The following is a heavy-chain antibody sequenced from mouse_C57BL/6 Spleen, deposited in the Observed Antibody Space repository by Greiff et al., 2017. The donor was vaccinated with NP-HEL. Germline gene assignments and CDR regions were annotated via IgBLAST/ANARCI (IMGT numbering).Heavy chain of an antibody. Sequence: EVHLVESGGDLVKPGGSLKLSCAASGFTFSSYGMSWVRQTPDKRLEWVATISSGGSYTYYPDSVKGRFTISRDNAKNTLYLQMSSLKSEDTAMYYCARQDTTVVQYFDVWGTGTTVTVSS. CDR1: GFTFSSYG. V-gene: IGHV5-6*01. CDR3: ARQDTTVVQYFDV. J-gene: IGHJ1*03. D-gene: IGHD1-1*01. CDR2: ISSGGSYT.